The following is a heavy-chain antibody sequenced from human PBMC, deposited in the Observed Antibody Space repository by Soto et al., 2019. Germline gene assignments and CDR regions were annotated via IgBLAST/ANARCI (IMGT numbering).Heavy chain of an antibody. D-gene: IGHD1-26*01. CDR2: IYYSGST. Sequence: QLQLQESGPGLVKPSETLSLTCTVSGGSISSSSYYWGWIRQPPGKGLEWIGSIYYSGSTYYNPSLKSRVTISVDTSKNQFSLKLSSVTAADTAVYYCARQKGSYWGLDWFDPWGPGTLVTVSS. CDR1: GGSISSSSYY. V-gene: IGHV4-39*01. J-gene: IGHJ5*02. CDR3: ARQKGSYWGLDWFDP.